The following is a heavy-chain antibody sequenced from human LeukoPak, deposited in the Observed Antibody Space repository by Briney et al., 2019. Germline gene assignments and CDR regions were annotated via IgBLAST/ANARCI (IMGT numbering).Heavy chain of an antibody. CDR1: GYTFTNYY. J-gene: IGHJ4*02. Sequence: ASVKVSCKTSGYTFTNYYVHWVRQAPGQGLEWMGYIVPATGGVDYDQRFQGRVTMTRDKSISTVYMELSSVKSHDQALYYWATEDKYCSGGNCGKFWGQGTLVTVSS. CDR2: IVPATGGV. CDR3: ATEDKYCSGGNCGKF. D-gene: IGHD2-15*01. V-gene: IGHV1-2*02.